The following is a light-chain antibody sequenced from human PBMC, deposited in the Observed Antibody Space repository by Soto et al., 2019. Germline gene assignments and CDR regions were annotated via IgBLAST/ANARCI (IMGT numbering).Light chain of an antibody. CDR2: EVF. CDR1: SSDVGGYNY. V-gene: IGLV2-8*01. Sequence: QSVLTQPLSVSGSPGQSLTISCTGTSSDVGGYNYVSWYHHHPGKAPKLIIYEVFKRPSGVPDRFSGSKSGNTASLTVSGLQAEDEADYYCSSYAGSDSVLFGGGTKLTVL. J-gene: IGLJ3*02. CDR3: SSYAGSDSVL.